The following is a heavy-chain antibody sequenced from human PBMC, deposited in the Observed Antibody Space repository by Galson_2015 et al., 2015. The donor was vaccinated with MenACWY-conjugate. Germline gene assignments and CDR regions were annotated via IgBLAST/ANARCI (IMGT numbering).Heavy chain of an antibody. V-gene: IGHV3-33*01. CDR2: IWYDGSRK. Sequence: CAASGITFSGFGVHWVRQAPGKGLEWVAVIWYDGSRKYYGNSVKGRFTISRDDSKNTVYLEMNSLRAEDTAVYFCARDGGVGSKFDYWGQGTLVTVS. CDR3: ARDGGVGSKFDY. CDR1: GITFSGFG. J-gene: IGHJ4*02. D-gene: IGHD3-16*01.